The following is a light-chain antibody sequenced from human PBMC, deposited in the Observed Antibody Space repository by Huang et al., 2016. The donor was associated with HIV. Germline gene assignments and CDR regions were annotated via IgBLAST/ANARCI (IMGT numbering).Light chain of an antibody. V-gene: IGKV1-39*01. Sequence: IQMTQSPSSLSASVGDRVTITCRASQSIDGYSNCYQQKPGQAPKLLISSASTLHTGVPPRFSGSVSGTDYTLIIDNLQPDDFATYFCQQSYSTLITFGQGSRLDTK. J-gene: IGKJ5*01. CDR3: QQSYSTLIT. CDR1: QSIDGY. CDR2: SAS.